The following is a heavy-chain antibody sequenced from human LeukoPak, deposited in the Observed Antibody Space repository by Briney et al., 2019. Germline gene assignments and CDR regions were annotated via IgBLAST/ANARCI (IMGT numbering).Heavy chain of an antibody. CDR3: AKDRDFWSGFYTEFYQH. D-gene: IGHD3-3*01. J-gene: IGHJ1*01. Sequence: PGGSLRLSCAASGFTFSTYAMSWVRQTPGKGLEWVSTISGSGGSTYYADSVKGRFSISRDNSKNTLYLQMNNLRVDDTAEYYCAKDRDFWSGFYTEFYQHWGQGTLVTVSS. V-gene: IGHV3-23*01. CDR2: ISGSGGST. CDR1: GFTFSTYA.